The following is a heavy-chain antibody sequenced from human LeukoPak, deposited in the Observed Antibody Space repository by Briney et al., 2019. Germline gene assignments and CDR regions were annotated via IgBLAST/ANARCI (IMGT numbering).Heavy chain of an antibody. CDR2: MNPNSGNT. J-gene: IGHJ6*03. V-gene: IGHV1-8*03. Sequence: ASVKVSCKASGYTFTSCDINWVRQATGQGLEWMGWMNPNSGNTGYAQKFQGRVTITRNTSISTAYMELSSLRSEDTAVYYCARDRAAGHYYYYYMDVWGKGTTVTVSS. CDR3: ARDRAAGHYYYYYMDV. CDR1: GYTFTSCD. D-gene: IGHD6-13*01.